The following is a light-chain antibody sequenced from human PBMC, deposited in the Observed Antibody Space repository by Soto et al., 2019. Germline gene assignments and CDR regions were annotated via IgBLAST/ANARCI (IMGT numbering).Light chain of an antibody. J-gene: IGKJ4*02. CDR1: QSISSSY. V-gene: IGKV3-20*01. Sequence: EIVLTQSPGTLSLSPGEGATLSCRASQSISSSYLAWYQQRPGQAPRLFIYGASRRGTGIPDRFSGSGSGTVIPHTSSRQQPEDFAEYYCQHYGSSRTFGGGTKVEIK. CDR3: QHYGSSRT. CDR2: GAS.